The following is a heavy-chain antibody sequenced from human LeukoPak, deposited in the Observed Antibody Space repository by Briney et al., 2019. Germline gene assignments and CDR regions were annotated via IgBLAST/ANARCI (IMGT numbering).Heavy chain of an antibody. CDR2: IYYSGST. CDR1: GGSINNYY. J-gene: IGHJ6*03. Sequence: SETLSLTCTVSGGSINNYYWSWIRQPPGKGLEWIGYIYYSGSTNYNPSLKSRVTISVDTSKNQFSLKLSSVTAADTAVYYCARGNVFYYYYYMDVWGKGTTVTISS. CDR3: ARGNVFYYYYYMDV. D-gene: IGHD3-10*01. V-gene: IGHV4-59*01.